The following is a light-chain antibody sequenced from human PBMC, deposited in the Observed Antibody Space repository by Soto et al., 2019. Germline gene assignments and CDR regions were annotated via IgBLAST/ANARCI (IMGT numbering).Light chain of an antibody. CDR3: QQYGSAPSP. J-gene: IGKJ4*01. CDR1: QSVGSNY. Sequence: IVLTQSPGTLSLSPGDRATLSCRASQSVGSNYLAWYQQKPGQPPRLLIYGASNRATGIPDTFSGSGSGTDFTLTISRLEPEDFAVYYWQQYGSAPSPFGGGTKVEIK. CDR2: GAS. V-gene: IGKV3-20*01.